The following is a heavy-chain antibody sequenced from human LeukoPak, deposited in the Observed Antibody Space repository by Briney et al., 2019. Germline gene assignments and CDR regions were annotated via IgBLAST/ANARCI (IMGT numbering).Heavy chain of an antibody. V-gene: IGHV3-30*02. Sequence: GGSLRLSCASCGFTLRRYAMYWVRQAPAEGLEWVALAHHDGTKYYSNSVKGRFTVSRDNSKNTVYLQMSSLRAEDTAVYFCAKDTNAFSCDHWGQGPLVTVSS. CDR1: GFTLRRYA. CDR2: AHHDGTK. J-gene: IGHJ4*02. D-gene: IGHD2-2*01. CDR3: AKDTNAFSCDH.